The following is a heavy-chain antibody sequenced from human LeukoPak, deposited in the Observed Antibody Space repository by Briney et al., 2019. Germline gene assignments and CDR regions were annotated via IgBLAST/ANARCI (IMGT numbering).Heavy chain of an antibody. J-gene: IGHJ6*03. Sequence: GRSLRLSCAASGFTFDDYAMHWVRQAPGKGLEWVSGISWNSGSIGYADSVKGRFTISRDNAKNSLYLQMNSLRAEDTALYYCAKGQHYYHYYMDVWGKGTTVTVSS. CDR3: AKGQHYYHYYMDV. V-gene: IGHV3-9*01. D-gene: IGHD5-18*01. CDR2: ISWNSGSI. CDR1: GFTFDDYA.